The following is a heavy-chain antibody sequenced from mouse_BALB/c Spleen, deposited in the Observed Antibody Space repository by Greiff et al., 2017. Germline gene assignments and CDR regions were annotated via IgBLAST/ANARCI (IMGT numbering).Heavy chain of an antibody. V-gene: IGHV3-2*02. CDR3: ARFQLYYYAMDY. J-gene: IGHJ4*01. CDR1: CYSITSDYA. Sequence: EVQLQESGPGLVKPSQSLSLTCTVTCYSITSDYAWNWIRQFPGNKLEWMGYISYSGSTSYNPSLKSRISITRDTSKNQFFLQLNSVTTEDTATYYCARFQLYYYAMDYWGQGTSVTVSS. CDR2: ISYSGST. D-gene: IGHD4-1*02.